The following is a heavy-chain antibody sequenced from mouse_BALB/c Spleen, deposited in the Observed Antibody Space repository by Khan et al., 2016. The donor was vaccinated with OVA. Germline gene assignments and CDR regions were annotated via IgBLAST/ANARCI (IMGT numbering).Heavy chain of an antibody. V-gene: IGHV9-4*02. D-gene: IGHD2-12*01. Sequence: QIQLVQSGPELKKPGETVRISCKASGYTFTTAGMQWVQKMLGKGLKWIGWINTHSGVPKYAEDFKGRFAFSLDTSASTAYLQLTNLKNEDTATXFCAGGGATYYRSDGGAMDYWGQGTSVTVSS. J-gene: IGHJ4*01. CDR1: GYTFTTAG. CDR2: INTHSGVP. CDR3: AGGGATYYRSDGGAMDY.